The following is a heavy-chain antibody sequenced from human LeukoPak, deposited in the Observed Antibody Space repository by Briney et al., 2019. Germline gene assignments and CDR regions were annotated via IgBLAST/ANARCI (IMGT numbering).Heavy chain of an antibody. CDR2: ITHNGSTI. CDR1: GFTFSSYA. Sequence: PGGSLRLSCAASGFTFSSYAMNWLRQAPGKGLEWISYITHNGSTITYADSVKGRFTISRDNAKNSLYLQMNSLRAEDTAVYYCARDVRYSQDYWGQGTLVTVSS. V-gene: IGHV3-48*01. D-gene: IGHD5-18*01. CDR3: ARDVRYSQDY. J-gene: IGHJ4*02.